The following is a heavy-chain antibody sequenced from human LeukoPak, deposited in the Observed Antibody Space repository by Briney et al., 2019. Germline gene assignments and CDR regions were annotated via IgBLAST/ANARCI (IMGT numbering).Heavy chain of an antibody. V-gene: IGHV1-18*01. J-gene: IGHJ6*03. Sequence: AASVKVSCKASGYTFTSYDISWVRQAPGQGLEWMGWSSAYNGNTNYAQKLQGRVTMTTDTSTSTAYMELRSLKSDDTAVYYCARGDLRYYYYYYMDVWGKGTTVTVSS. CDR3: ARGDLRYYYYYYMDV. CDR1: GYTFTSYD. CDR2: SSAYNGNT.